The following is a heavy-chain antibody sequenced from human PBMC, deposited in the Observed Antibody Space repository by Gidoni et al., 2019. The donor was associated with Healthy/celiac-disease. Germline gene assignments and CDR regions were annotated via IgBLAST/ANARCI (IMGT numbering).Heavy chain of an antibody. V-gene: IGHV3-33*01. Sequence: QVQLVESGGGVVQPGRSLRLSCAASGFTFSGSAMHWVRQAPGKGLEWVAVIWDDGSNKYHADSVKGRFTISRDNSKNTLYLQMNSLRAEDTAVYYCARETTPLGYGDYVLPADYWGQGTLVTVSS. J-gene: IGHJ4*02. CDR1: GFTFSGSA. CDR3: ARETTPLGYGDYVLPADY. D-gene: IGHD4-17*01. CDR2: IWDDGSNK.